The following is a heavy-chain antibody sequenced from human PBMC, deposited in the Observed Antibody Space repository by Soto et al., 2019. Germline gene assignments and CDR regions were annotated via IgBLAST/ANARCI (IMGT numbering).Heavy chain of an antibody. J-gene: IGHJ6*03. V-gene: IGHV4-59*01. Sequence: SETLSLTCTVSGGSISSYYWSWIRQPPGKGLEWIGYIYYSGSTNYNPSLKSRVTISVDTSKNQFSLKLSSVTAADTAVYYCAGLSGRYYYMDVWGKGTTVTVSS. CDR1: GGSISSYY. CDR3: AGLSGRYYYMDV. D-gene: IGHD5-12*01. CDR2: IYYSGST.